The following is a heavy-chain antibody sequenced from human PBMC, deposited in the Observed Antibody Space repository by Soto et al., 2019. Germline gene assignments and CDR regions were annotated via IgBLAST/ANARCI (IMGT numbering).Heavy chain of an antibody. V-gene: IGHV4-4*02. D-gene: IGHD3-9*01. Sequence: QVKLQESGPGLEKPSGTLSLTCAVSGGSISNNRWWTWVRQAPGKGLEWIGEIHDRGSTTYNLSLKSRATVSIDRSKNQSSLEVRAVTAADTVVYYCSGQCAAGYGAFAPWGQGTLVTVSS. CDR2: IHDRGST. CDR1: GGSISNNRW. J-gene: IGHJ5*02. CDR3: SGQCAAGYGAFAP.